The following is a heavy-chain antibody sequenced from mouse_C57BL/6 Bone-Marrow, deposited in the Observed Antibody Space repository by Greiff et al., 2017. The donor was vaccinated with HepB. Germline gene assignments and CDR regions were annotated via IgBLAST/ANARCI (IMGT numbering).Heavy chain of an antibody. CDR2: IYPGSGST. V-gene: IGHV1-55*01. CDR3: AEGDYSKGGLDY. J-gene: IGHJ2*01. CDR1: GYTFTSYW. Sequence: QVQLQQPGAELVKPGASVKMSCKASGYTFTSYWITWVKQRPGQGLEWIGDIYPGSGSTNYNEKFKSMATLTVDTSSSTAYMQLSSLTSEDSAVYCCAEGDYSKGGLDYWGQGTTLTVSS. D-gene: IGHD2-5*01.